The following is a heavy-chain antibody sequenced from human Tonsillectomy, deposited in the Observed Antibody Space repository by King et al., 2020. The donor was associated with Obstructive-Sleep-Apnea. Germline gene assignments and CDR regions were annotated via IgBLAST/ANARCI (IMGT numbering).Heavy chain of an antibody. V-gene: IGHV3-48*01. J-gene: IGHJ4*02. CDR2: ISSSSSTI. CDR1: GFTFSSYS. D-gene: IGHD3-9*01. CDR3: ARVGYDILTGYSSIDY. Sequence: QLVQSGGGLVQPGGSLRLSCAASGFTFSSYSMNWVRQAPGKGLEWVSYISSSSSTIYYADSVKGRFTISRDNAKNSLYLQMNSLRAEDTAVYYCARVGYDILTGYSSIDYWGQGTLVTVSS.